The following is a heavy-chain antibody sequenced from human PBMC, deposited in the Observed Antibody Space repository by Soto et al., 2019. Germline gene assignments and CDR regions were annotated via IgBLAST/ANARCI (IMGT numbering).Heavy chain of an antibody. Sequence: PSETLSLTCAVYGGSFSGYYWSWIRQPPGKGLEWIGEINHSGSTNYNPSLKSRVTISVDTSKNQFSLKLSSVTAADTAVYYCARGYNSNYYYYIDVSGKGTTVTLSS. CDR3: ARGYNSNYYYYIDV. CDR2: INHSGST. CDR1: GGSFSGYY. D-gene: IGHD1-20*01. V-gene: IGHV4-34*01. J-gene: IGHJ6*03.